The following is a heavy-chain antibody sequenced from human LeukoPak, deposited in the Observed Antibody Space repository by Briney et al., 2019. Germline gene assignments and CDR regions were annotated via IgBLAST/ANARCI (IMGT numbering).Heavy chain of an antibody. J-gene: IGHJ4*02. V-gene: IGHV3-23*01. D-gene: IGHD3-16*01. CDR2: ISGSGDYT. Sequence: GGSLRLSCAASEFTFSSYAMTWVRQAPGKGLEWVSSISGSGDYTYYRDSVKGRFTISRDNSKNTLYLEMNTLRAEDTAVYYCAKGDLYVGFDYWGQGTLVTVSS. CDR3: AKGDLYVGFDY. CDR1: EFTFSSYA.